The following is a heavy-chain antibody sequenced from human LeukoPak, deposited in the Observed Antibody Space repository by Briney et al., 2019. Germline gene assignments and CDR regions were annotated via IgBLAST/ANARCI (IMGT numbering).Heavy chain of an antibody. D-gene: IGHD2-2*01. Sequence: PSETLSLTCAVYGGSFSGYYWSWIRQPPGKGLEWIGEINHSGSTNHNPSLKSRVTISVDTSKNQFSLKLSSVTAADTAVYYCARGGYQAWFDPWGQGTLVTVSS. J-gene: IGHJ5*02. CDR1: GGSFSGYY. CDR2: INHSGST. CDR3: ARGGYQAWFDP. V-gene: IGHV4-34*01.